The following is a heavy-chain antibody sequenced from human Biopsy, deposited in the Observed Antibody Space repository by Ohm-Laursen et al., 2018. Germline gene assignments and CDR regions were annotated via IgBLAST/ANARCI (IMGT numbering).Heavy chain of an antibody. Sequence: GSLRLSCTASGFSFSDNYMDWVRQAPGKGLEWAGRIRDKANSYTTDYAASVKGRFTISRDDSKNSLYLRMNSLKTEDTALYYCARAGRYCSGGGCYSWFDSWGQGTLVTVSS. J-gene: IGHJ5*01. D-gene: IGHD2-15*01. CDR2: IRDKANSYTT. CDR1: GFSFSDNY. V-gene: IGHV3-72*01. CDR3: ARAGRYCSGGGCYSWFDS.